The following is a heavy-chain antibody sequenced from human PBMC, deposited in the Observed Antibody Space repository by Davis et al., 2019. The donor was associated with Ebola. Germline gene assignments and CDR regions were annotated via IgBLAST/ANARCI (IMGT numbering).Heavy chain of an antibody. J-gene: IGHJ4*02. Sequence: GESLKISCKGSEYNFITYWIGWVRQLPGKGLEWMGMIYPADSVTRYSPSFQGQVTISADKSITTAYLQWSSLKASDTAMYYCARFLEWKADYWGQGTLVTVSS. V-gene: IGHV5-51*01. D-gene: IGHD3-3*01. CDR3: ARFLEWKADY. CDR2: IYPADSVT. CDR1: EYNFITYW.